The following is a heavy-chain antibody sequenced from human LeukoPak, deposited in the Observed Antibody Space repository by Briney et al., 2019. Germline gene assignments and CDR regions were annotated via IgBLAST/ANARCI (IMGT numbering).Heavy chain of an antibody. CDR2: ISGSGGST. Sequence: GGSLRLSCAASRFTFSTYAMSWVRQPQGKGLEWVTAISGSGGSTYYADSVKGRFTISRDNSKNTLYLQMNSLRAEDPAVYYCAKEGTKHTRFDYWGQGTLVTVSS. V-gene: IGHV3-23*01. J-gene: IGHJ4*02. CDR1: RFTFSTYA. CDR3: AKEGTKHTRFDY. D-gene: IGHD2-8*01.